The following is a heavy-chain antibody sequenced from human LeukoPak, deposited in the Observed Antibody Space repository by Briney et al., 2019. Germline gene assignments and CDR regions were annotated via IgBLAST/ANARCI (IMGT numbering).Heavy chain of an antibody. V-gene: IGHV3-33*06. D-gene: IGHD5-12*01. CDR1: GFTFSSYG. J-gene: IGHJ3*02. CDR2: IWYDGTNK. CDR3: AKDRSGYGLDAFDI. Sequence: GGSLGHSCAASGFTFSSYGMHWVRQAPGKGLEWVAVIWYDGTNKYYADSVKGRFTISRDNSKSTVSLQMNSLRVEDTALYYCAKDRSGYGLDAFDICAQSTVVPVSS.